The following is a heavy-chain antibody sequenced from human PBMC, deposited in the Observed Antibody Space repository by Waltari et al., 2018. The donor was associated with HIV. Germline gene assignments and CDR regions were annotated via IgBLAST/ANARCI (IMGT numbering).Heavy chain of an antibody. CDR1: GYDFTNYW. J-gene: IGHJ4*02. D-gene: IGHD6-13*01. Sequence: QLVQSGAEVKKPGESLKISCQASGYDFTNYWIGWVRQMPGKGLEWMGTINPADSDTTYSPSFKGQVTMSADKSINTAYLQWSSLKASDTAIYYCTKTGGQLGNVAFSNWGQGILVSITS. V-gene: IGHV5-51*03. CDR3: TKTGGQLGNVAFSN. CDR2: INPADSDT.